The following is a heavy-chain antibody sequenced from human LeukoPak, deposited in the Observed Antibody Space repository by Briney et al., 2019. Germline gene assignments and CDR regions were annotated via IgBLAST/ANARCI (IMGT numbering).Heavy chain of an antibody. CDR1: GFTFSSYG. CDR3: AKDLHAIVVVPAGVDV. CDR2: IRYDGSNK. Sequence: GGSLRLSCAASGFTFSSYGMHWVRQAPGKGLEWVAFIRYDGSNKYYADSVKGRFTISRDNSKNTLYLQMNSLRAEDTAVYYCAKDLHAIVVVPAGVDVWGKGTTVTVSS. D-gene: IGHD2-2*01. V-gene: IGHV3-30*02. J-gene: IGHJ6*04.